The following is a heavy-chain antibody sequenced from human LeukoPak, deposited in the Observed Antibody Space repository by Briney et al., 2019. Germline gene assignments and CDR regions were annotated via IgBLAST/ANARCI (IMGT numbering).Heavy chain of an antibody. CDR2: INHSGST. V-gene: IGHV4-34*01. CDR3: AKAVTYYYGSGPGG. D-gene: IGHD3-10*01. J-gene: IGHJ4*02. CDR1: GGSFSGYY. Sequence: SETLSLTCAVYGGSFSGYYWSWIRQPPGKGLEWIGEINHSGSTNYNPSLKSRVTISVDTSKNQFSLKLSSVTAADTAVYYCAKAVTYYYGSGPGGWGQGTLVTVSS.